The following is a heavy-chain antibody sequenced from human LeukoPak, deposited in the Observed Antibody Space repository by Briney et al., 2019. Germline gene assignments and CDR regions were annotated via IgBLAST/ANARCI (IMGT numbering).Heavy chain of an antibody. J-gene: IGHJ5*02. D-gene: IGHD6-6*01. CDR3: ARGTDSSSSNWFDP. V-gene: IGHV4-4*02. CDR1: GGSISSSNW. Sequence: SETLSLTCAVSGGSISSSNWWSWVRQPPGKGLEWIGEIYHSGSTNYNPSLKSRVTISVDKSKNQFSLKLSSVTAADTAVYYCARGTDSSSSNWFDPWGQGTLVTVSS. CDR2: IYHSGST.